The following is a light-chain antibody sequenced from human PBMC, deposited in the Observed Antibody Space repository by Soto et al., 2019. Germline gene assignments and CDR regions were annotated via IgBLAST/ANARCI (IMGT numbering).Light chain of an antibody. CDR2: DAS. CDR1: QSISSW. CDR3: QQYNSYSPMYT. V-gene: IGKV1-5*01. J-gene: IGKJ2*01. Sequence: DIQMTQSPSTLSASVGDRVTITCRASQSISSWLAWYQQEPGKAPKLLIYDASSLESGVPSRFSGSGSGTEFTLTISSLQPDDFASYYCQQYNSYSPMYTFGQGTKLEIK.